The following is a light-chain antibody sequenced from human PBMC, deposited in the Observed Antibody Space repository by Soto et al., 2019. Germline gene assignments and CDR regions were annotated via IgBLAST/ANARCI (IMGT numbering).Light chain of an antibody. CDR1: QSISDT. Sequence: IVMTQSPATLSVSPGGRATLSCRASQSISDTLAWCQQKPGQAPRLLIYGASTRAPGFPARFSGSGSGTDFTLTISSLQSEDFAVYYCQQYNNWPWTFGQGTKVDIK. CDR3: QQYNNWPWT. J-gene: IGKJ1*01. CDR2: GAS. V-gene: IGKV3-15*01.